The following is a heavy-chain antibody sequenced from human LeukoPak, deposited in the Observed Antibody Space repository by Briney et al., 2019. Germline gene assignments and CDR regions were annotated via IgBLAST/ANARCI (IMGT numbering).Heavy chain of an antibody. V-gene: IGHV6-1*01. CDR1: GDSVSTNSAT. CDR3: ARDRQGSYYDY. D-gene: IGHD3-10*01. J-gene: IGHJ4*02. CDR2: TYYRSKWYN. Sequence: SQTLSLTCAISGDSVSTNSATWTWLRQSPSRGLEWLGRTYYRSKWYNDYAVSMKSRITINPDTSKNQFSLQLNSVTPEDTAVYYCARDRQGSYYDYWGQGTLVTVSS.